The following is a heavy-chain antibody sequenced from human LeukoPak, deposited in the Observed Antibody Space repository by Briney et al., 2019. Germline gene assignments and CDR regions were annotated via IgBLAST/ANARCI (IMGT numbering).Heavy chain of an antibody. V-gene: IGHV4-59*01. CDR2: IYYSGST. CDR1: GGSISSYY. Sequence: SETLSLTCTVFGGSISSYYWSWIPQPPGKGLEWIGYIYYSGSTNYNPSLKSRVTISVDTSKNQFSLKLSSVTAAGTVVYYCARMVFWSGPYYYYYMDVWGKGTTVTVSS. CDR3: ARMVFWSGPYYYYYMDV. J-gene: IGHJ6*03. D-gene: IGHD3-3*01.